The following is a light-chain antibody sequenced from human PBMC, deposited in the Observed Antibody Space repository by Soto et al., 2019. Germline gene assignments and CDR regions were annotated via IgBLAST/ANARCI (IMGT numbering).Light chain of an antibody. Sequence: QSALTQPASVSGSPGQSITISCTETNSDFDTYTYVSWYQQVPGKAPKLMIYEVIKRPSGVSSRFSGSKSGNTASLTISGLQAEDEADYYCSSYISRHLVFGGGTKLTVL. J-gene: IGLJ2*01. CDR2: EVI. CDR3: SSYISRHLV. CDR1: NSDFDTYTY. V-gene: IGLV2-14*01.